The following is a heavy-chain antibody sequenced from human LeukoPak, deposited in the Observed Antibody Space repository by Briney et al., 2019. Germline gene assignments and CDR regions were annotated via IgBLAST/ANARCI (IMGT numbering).Heavy chain of an antibody. CDR2: ITGSGGST. CDR3: APWEPRGHYYMDV. Sequence: PGGSLRLSCAASGFTFSSYAISWVRHAPGQGQGWVSAITGSGGSTYYADSVQGRFTISRDNSRNTLYLQMNSLRAEDTAVYYCAPWEPRGHYYMDVWGKGTTVTVSS. D-gene: IGHD1-26*01. V-gene: IGHV3-23*01. J-gene: IGHJ6*03. CDR1: GFTFSSYA.